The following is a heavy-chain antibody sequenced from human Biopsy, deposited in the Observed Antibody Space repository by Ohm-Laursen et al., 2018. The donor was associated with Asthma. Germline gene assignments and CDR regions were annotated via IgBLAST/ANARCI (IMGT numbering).Heavy chain of an antibody. CDR1: GGYMRSGNYY. D-gene: IGHD6-13*01. V-gene: IGHV4-39*01. CDR3: VRGSSSWHHGPFHYYYGLDV. J-gene: IGHJ6*02. CDR2: TYYSGTT. Sequence: SDTLSLTCRLSSGSGGYMRSGNYYWGWIRQPPGKGLEWIGSTYYSGTTYYNPSLESRVTVSADTSKNQFSLKLTSVTAADTAVYYCVRGSSSWHHGPFHYYYGLDVWGQGTTATVSS.